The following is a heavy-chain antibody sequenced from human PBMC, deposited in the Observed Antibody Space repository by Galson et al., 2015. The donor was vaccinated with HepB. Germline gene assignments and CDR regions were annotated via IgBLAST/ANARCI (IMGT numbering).Heavy chain of an antibody. J-gene: IGHJ4*02. Sequence: SLRLSCAAPGFTVSNTHMSRVRPAPAPGPERLSAIHRDGRTYYADSVKGRFTISRDNSKNTLYLQMNSLRADDTAVYYCARVRYSSGWGPFDYWGQGTLVTVSS. D-gene: IGHD6-19*01. CDR1: GFTVSNTH. V-gene: IGHV3-66*01. CDR3: ARVRYSSGWGPFDY. CDR2: IHRDGRT.